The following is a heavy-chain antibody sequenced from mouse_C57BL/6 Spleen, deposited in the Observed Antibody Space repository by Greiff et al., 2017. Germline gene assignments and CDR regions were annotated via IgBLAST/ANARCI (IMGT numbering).Heavy chain of an antibody. CDR1: GFTFSSYA. Sequence: EVQLQESGGGLVKPGGSLKLSCAASGFTFSSYAMSWVRQTPEKRLEWVATISDGGSYTYYPDNVKGRFTISRDNAKNNLYLQMSHLKSEDTAMYYCASAYYGNYVGYAMDYSGQGTSVTVSS. CDR2: ISDGGSYT. J-gene: IGHJ4*01. D-gene: IGHD2-1*01. CDR3: ASAYYGNYVGYAMDY. V-gene: IGHV5-4*01.